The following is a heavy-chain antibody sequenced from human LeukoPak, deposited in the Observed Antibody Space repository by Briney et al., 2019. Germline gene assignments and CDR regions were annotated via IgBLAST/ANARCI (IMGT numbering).Heavy chain of an antibody. D-gene: IGHD3-3*01. CDR1: GFTFSSYS. Sequence: PGGSLRLSCAASGFTFSSYSMNWVRQAPGKGLEWVSSISGSSSYIYYADSVKGRFTISRDNAKNSLYLQMNSLRAEDTAVYYCASSYDFWSGYEYYFDYWGQGTLVTVSS. CDR3: ASSYDFWSGYEYYFDY. V-gene: IGHV3-21*01. J-gene: IGHJ4*02. CDR2: ISGSSSYI.